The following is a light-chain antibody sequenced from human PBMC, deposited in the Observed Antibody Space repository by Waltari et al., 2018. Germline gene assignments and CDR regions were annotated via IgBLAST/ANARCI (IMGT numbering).Light chain of an antibody. Sequence: EIVLTQSPGTLSLSPGERATLSCRASQSVSSSYLAWYQQKPGQAPRLLIYGASSSANGIPDRCSGSGSGTDFTLTISRLEPEDFAVYYCQQYGSSRTWTFGQGTKVEIK. J-gene: IGKJ1*01. CDR1: QSVSSSY. V-gene: IGKV3-20*01. CDR2: GAS. CDR3: QQYGSSRTWT.